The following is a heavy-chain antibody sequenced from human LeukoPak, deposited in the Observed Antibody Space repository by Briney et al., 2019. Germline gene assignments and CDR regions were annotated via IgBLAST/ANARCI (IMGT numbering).Heavy chain of an antibody. CDR3: ARGIRPNYYDSSVGSFFDY. J-gene: IGHJ4*02. D-gene: IGHD3-22*01. Sequence: SETLSLTCAVYGGSFSGYYWSWIRQPPGKGLEWIGEINHSGSTNYNPSRKSRVTISVDTSKNQFSLKLSSVTAADTAVYYCARGIRPNYYDSSVGSFFDYWGQGTLVTVSS. V-gene: IGHV4-34*01. CDR2: INHSGST. CDR1: GGSFSGYY.